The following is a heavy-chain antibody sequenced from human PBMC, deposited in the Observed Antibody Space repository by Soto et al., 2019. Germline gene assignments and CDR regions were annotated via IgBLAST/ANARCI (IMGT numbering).Heavy chain of an antibody. CDR2: VHNGGST. J-gene: IGHJ4*02. V-gene: IGHV4-39*01. Sequence: QLQLQESGPGLVKPSETLSLTCTVSGASVSSSSNYWGGIRQPPGKGLEWIGSVHNGGSTYYSPSLKSRVTISADTSKNQFSLNLSSVTAADTAVYYCARGLSSPSATGVWGQGTLVTVSS. D-gene: IGHD6-6*01. CDR1: GASVSSSSNY. CDR3: ARGLSSPSATGV.